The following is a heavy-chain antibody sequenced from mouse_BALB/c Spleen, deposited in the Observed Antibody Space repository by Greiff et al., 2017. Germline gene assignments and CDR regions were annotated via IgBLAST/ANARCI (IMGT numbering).Heavy chain of an antibody. CDR3: ARSAWFAY. CDR1: GYAFSSYW. Sequence: VKLMESGAELVRPGSSVKISCKASGYAFSSYWMNWVKQRPGQGLEWIGQIYPGDGDTNYNGKFKGKATLTADKSSSTAYMQLSSLTSEDSAVYFCARSAWFAYWGQGTLVTVSA. CDR2: IYPGDGDT. J-gene: IGHJ3*01. V-gene: IGHV1-80*01.